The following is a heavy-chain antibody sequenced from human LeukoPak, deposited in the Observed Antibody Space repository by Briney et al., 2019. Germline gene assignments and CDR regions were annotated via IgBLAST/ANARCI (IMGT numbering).Heavy chain of an antibody. J-gene: IGHJ4*02. CDR2: ISYDGSNK. V-gene: IGHV3-30*18. Sequence: GGSLRLSCAASGFTFSSYSMNWVRQAPGKGLEWVAVISYDGSNKYYADSVKGRFTISRDNSKNTLYLQMNSLRAEDTAVYYCAKSYRIVVVPAATDYWGQGTLVTVSS. CDR3: AKSYRIVVVPAATDY. D-gene: IGHD2-2*01. CDR1: GFTFSSYS.